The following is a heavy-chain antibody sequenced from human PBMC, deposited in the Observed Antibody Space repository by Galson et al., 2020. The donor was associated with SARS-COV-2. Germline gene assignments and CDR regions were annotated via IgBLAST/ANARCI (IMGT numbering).Heavy chain of an antibody. Sequence: ASVKVSCKASGYTFTGYYMHWVRQAPGQGLEWMGWINPNSGGTNYAQKFQCRVTMTRDTSISIAYMELSRLRSDDTAVYYCARDGTAMVTNGFDIWGQGTMVTVSS. V-gene: IGHV1-2*02. CDR3: ARDGTAMVTNGFDI. CDR1: GYTFTGYY. D-gene: IGHD5-18*01. J-gene: IGHJ3*02. CDR2: INPNSGGT.